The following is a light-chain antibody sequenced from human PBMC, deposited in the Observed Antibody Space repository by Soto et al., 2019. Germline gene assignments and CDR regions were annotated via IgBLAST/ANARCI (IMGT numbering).Light chain of an antibody. CDR2: GVS. CDR1: QSLSSH. CDR3: QQANSFPLT. J-gene: IGKJ5*01. Sequence: DLQMTQSPSSVSASIGDRVTITCRASQSLSSHLAWYQQKAGKAPKLLIYGVSNLQSGVPSRFSGSESGTEFTLTISSLQPEDFATYYCQQANSFPLTFGQGTRLEIK. V-gene: IGKV1-12*01.